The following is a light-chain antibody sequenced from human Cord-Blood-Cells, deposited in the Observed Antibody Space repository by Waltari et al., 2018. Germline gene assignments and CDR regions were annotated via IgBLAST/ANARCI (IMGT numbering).Light chain of an antibody. CDR1: SSDVGSYNL. CDR3: GAYAGSSGV. V-gene: IGLV2-23*01. Sequence: QSALTQPASVSGSPGQSITISCTGTSSDVGSYNLVSWYQQHPGNAPKLMIYGGSKQPSVFSNRFAGSKSGNTTYLTISGRQAEDEADYYCGAYAGSSGVFCGGTKLTVL. CDR2: GGS. J-gene: IGLJ3*02.